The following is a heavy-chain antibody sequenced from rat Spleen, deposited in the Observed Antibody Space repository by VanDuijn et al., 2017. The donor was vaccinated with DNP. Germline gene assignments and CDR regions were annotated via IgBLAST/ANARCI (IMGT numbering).Heavy chain of an antibody. J-gene: IGHJ3*01. D-gene: IGHD1-4*01. CDR3: ARSHSTGLTWFAY. Sequence: QVQLKESGPGLVQPSETLSLTCTVSDFSLRSYSVSWVRQPPGKGLEWIAAMSSGGSTYYNSALKSRLSISRDTSKSQVFLQMNSLQTEDTAMYFCARSHSTGLTWFAYWGQGTLVTVSS. CDR2: MSSGGST. V-gene: IGHV2-6*01. CDR1: DFSLRSYS.